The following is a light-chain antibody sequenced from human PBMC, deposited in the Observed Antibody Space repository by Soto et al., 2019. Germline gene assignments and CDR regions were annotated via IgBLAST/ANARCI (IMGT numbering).Light chain of an antibody. V-gene: IGLV1-51*02. CDR1: SSNIGNNY. Sequence: QSVLTQPPSVSAAPGQKVTISCSRSSSNIGNNYVSWYQQFPGTAPKLLIYENTKRPSGIPDRFSGSRSGTSATLGITGLQTGDEADYYCGTWDSSLSAGVFGGGTKLTVL. J-gene: IGLJ3*02. CDR3: GTWDSSLSAGV. CDR2: ENT.